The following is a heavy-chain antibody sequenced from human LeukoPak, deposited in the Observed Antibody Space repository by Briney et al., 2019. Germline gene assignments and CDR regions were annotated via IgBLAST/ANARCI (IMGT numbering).Heavy chain of an antibody. CDR2: INHSGST. J-gene: IGHJ4*02. V-gene: IGHV4-34*01. D-gene: IGHD5-12*01. Sequence: SETLSLTCAVYGGSFSGYYWSWIRQPPGKGLEWIGEINHSGSTNYNPSLKSRVTISVDTSKNQFSLKPSSVTVADTAVYYCASRIVPSSDFDYWGQGTLVTVSS. CDR3: ASRIVPSSDFDY. CDR1: GGSFSGYY.